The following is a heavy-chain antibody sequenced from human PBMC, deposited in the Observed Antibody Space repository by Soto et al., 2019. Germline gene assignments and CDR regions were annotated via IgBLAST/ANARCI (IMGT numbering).Heavy chain of an antibody. CDR2: IDVGSGNT. V-gene: IGHV1-58*01. Sequence: SVKVSCKASGFTFTSSAVQWVRQARGQRLEWIGLIDVGSGNTNYAKKFQERVTITRDMSTSTAYMELSRLRSEDTAGYYCAADPSGSGSGYYYYYGMDVWGQGTTVTVSS. CDR3: AADPSGSGSGYYYYYGMDV. CDR1: GFTFTSSA. D-gene: IGHD3-10*01. J-gene: IGHJ6*02.